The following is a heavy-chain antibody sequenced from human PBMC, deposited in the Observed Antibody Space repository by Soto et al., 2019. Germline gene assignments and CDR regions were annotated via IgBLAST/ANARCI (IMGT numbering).Heavy chain of an antibody. CDR2: IRYDGSNK. CDR3: AGGEPRHY. V-gene: IGHV3-33*01. Sequence: QMQLVESGGGVVQPGRSLRLSCAASGFTFNNYGMHWVRQAPGKGLEWVAIIRYDGSNKFYADSVKGRFTISRDNSKNTVYLQMNSLRAEDTAIYYCAGGEPRHYRGRGTLVTVSS. CDR1: GFTFNNYG. J-gene: IGHJ4*02. D-gene: IGHD3-10*01.